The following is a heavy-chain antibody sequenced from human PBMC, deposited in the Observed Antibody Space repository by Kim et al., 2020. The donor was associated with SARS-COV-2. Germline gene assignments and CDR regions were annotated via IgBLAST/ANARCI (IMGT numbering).Heavy chain of an antibody. D-gene: IGHD4-4*01. V-gene: IGHV3-23*01. J-gene: IGHJ4*02. CDR2: IIDSGDNT. CDR1: GFSFSTYA. Sequence: GGSLRLSCAASGFSFSTYAMSWVRQAPGKGLEWVSAIIDSGDNTYYADSVRGRFTISRDNSKNTLYLQMNSLRAEDTAVYYCAKGQSSHYFDFWGQGTLVTVAS. CDR3: AKGQSSHYFDF.